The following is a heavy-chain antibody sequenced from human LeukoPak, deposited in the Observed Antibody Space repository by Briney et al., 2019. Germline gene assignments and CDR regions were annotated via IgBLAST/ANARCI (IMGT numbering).Heavy chain of an antibody. CDR2: IDGDGTEK. D-gene: IGHD2-2*01. CDR3: ARAITVVDSY. J-gene: IGHJ4*02. Sequence: PGGSLRLSCLASGFSFNSYTMNWVRQAPGKGLEWVAGIDGDGTEKYYVESVKGRFTISRDNAKKSVYLQMNSLRADDTAVYYCARAITVVDSYWGQGTLVTVSS. V-gene: IGHV3-7*01. CDR1: GFSFNSYT.